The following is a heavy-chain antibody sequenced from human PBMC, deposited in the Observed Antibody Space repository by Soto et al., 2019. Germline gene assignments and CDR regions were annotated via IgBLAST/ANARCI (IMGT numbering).Heavy chain of an antibody. Sequence: EVQLVESGGGLVKPGGSLSLSCAASGFTFTRYSMNWVRQAPGKGLEWVSSISSTTNYIYYGDSMKGRFTISRDNAKNSLYLEMNSLRAEDTAVYDCARESEDLTSNFDYWGQGTLVTVSS. V-gene: IGHV3-21*06. CDR1: GFTFTRYS. J-gene: IGHJ4*02. CDR3: ARESEDLTSNFDY. CDR2: ISSTTNYI.